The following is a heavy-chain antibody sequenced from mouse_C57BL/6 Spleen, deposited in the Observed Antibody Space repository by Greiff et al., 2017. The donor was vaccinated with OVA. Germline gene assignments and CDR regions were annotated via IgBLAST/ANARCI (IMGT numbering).Heavy chain of an antibody. J-gene: IGHJ1*03. CDR1: GYSITSGYD. V-gene: IGHV3-1*01. D-gene: IGHD1-1*01. CDR3: ASGYGSSLYWYFDV. CDR2: ISYSGST. Sequence: VQLKESGPGMVKPSQSLSLTCTVTGYSITSGYDWHWIRHFPGNKLEWMGYISYSGSTNYNPSLKSRISITHDTSKNHFFLKLNSVTTEDTATYYCASGYGSSLYWYFDVWGTGTTVTVSS.